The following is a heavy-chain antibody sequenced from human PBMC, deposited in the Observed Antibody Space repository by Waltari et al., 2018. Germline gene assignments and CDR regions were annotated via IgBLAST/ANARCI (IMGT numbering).Heavy chain of an antibody. V-gene: IGHV4-39*01. J-gene: IGHJ3*02. CDR1: GGSISGSNDY. CDR3: ARNNSGCKFDI. D-gene: IGHD6-25*01. Sequence: QLQLQESGPGLVKPSETLSLTCRVSGGSISGSNDYWVWVRQPPGKALEWIGSIYYSGSTHYSPSVRSRITMSVDRARNEFSLQFNYVTVADTAIYYCARNNSGCKFDIWGRGTLITVSS. CDR2: IYYSGST.